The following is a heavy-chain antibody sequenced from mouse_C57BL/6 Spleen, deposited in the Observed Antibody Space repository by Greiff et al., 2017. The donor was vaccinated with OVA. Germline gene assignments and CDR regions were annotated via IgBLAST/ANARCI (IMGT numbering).Heavy chain of an antibody. D-gene: IGHD2-4*01. CDR1: GFTFSDAW. CDR2: IRHKANNHAT. J-gene: IGHJ2*01. Sequence: EVKVEESGGGLVQPGGSMKLSCAASGFTFSDAWMDWVRQSPEKGLEWVAEIRHKANNHATYYAESVKGRFTISRDDSKSSVYLQMNSLRAEDTGIYYCTRPRNYDYFDYWGQGTTLTVSS. V-gene: IGHV6-6*01. CDR3: TRPRNYDYFDY.